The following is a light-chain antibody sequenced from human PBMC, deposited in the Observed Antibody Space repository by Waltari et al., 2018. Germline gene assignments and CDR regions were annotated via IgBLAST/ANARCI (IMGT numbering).Light chain of an antibody. J-gene: IGKJ5*01. CDR1: QGIRRG. CDR3: QQCLTYPQA. CDR2: DAS. Sequence: AIQLTQSPSSLSASIRDRVTISCRASQGIRRGLAWYQQKPGQPPKLLIYDASTLDSGVPSRFSGSGSGTDFTLTISSLQPEDFATYYCQQCLTYPQAFGQGTRLEIK. V-gene: IGKV1-13*02.